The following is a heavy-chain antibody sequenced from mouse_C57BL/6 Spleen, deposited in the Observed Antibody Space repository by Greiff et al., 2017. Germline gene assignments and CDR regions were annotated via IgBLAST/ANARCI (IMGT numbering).Heavy chain of an antibody. CDR2: ISSGGSYT. Sequence: EVMLVESGGDLVTPGGSLKLSCAASGFTFSSYGMSWVRQTPDKRLEWVATISSGGSYTYYPDSVKGRFTISRDNSKITLYLQMSSLKSEDTSMYYCARLGSTMVPTGYYFDYWGQGTTLTVSS. CDR1: GFTFSSYG. J-gene: IGHJ2*01. D-gene: IGHD2-2*01. V-gene: IGHV5-6*01. CDR3: ARLGSTMVPTGYYFDY.